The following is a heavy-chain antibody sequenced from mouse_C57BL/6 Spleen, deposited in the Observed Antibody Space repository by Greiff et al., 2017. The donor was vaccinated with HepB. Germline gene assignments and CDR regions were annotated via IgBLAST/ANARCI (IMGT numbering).Heavy chain of an antibody. Sequence: QVQLQQPGAELVKPGASVKLSCKASGYTFTSYWMHWVKQRPGQGLEWIGMIHPNSGSTNYNEKFKSKATLTVDKSSSTAYMQLSSLTSEDSAVYYCARLGITTVVATNYYAMDYWGQGTSVTVSS. D-gene: IGHD1-1*01. V-gene: IGHV1-64*01. CDR2: IHPNSGST. CDR3: ARLGITTVVATNYYAMDY. CDR1: GYTFTSYW. J-gene: IGHJ4*01.